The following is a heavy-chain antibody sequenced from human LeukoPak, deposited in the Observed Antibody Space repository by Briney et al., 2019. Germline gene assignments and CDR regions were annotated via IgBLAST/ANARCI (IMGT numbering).Heavy chain of an antibody. Sequence: GGSLRLSCAASGFTFSSFWMSWVRQAPGKGLEWVANIKLDGSEKYYVDSVRGRFTISRDNAKNSLYLQMNSLRVEDTAVYYCVRGGSEFRYWGLGTLVTVSS. J-gene: IGHJ4*02. CDR2: IKLDGSEK. CDR1: GFTFSSFW. V-gene: IGHV3-7*01. D-gene: IGHD3-10*01. CDR3: VRGGSEFRY.